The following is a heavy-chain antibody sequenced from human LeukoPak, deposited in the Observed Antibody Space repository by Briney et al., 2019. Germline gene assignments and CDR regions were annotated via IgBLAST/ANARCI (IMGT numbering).Heavy chain of an antibody. CDR3: ARSPDPTTGYFDH. CDR2: ISYDGSNK. V-gene: IGHV3-30-3*01. D-gene: IGHD2-8*02. J-gene: IGHJ4*02. Sequence: GGSLRLSCAASGFTFSSYAMHWVRQAPGKGLEWVAVISYDGSNKYYADSVKGRFTISRDNSKNTLYLQMNSLRAEDTAVYCCARSPDPTTGYFDHWGQGTLVTVSS. CDR1: GFTFSSYA.